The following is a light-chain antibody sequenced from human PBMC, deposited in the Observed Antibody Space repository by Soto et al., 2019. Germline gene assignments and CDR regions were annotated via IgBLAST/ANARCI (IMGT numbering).Light chain of an antibody. CDR3: QEQSLWPPT. CDR2: DAS. V-gene: IGKV3-11*01. CDR1: QSLRNY. J-gene: IGKJ5*01. Sequence: NVLTLSPATLSLNTGGRATLPCMATQSLRNYLAWYQQKLGQAPRLLIYDASKRATGIPARFSGSGSGTDFTLTISCLEPEDFAVYFCQEQSLWPPTFGHGARLEI.